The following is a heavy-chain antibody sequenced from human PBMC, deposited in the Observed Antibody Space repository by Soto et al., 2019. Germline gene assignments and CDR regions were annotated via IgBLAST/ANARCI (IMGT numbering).Heavy chain of an antibody. V-gene: IGHV3-30*18. Sequence: QVQLRESGGGVVQPGRSLRLSCAASGFTFQTYGMHWVRQTPGKGLEWVAVISYDGHNQYYADSLKGRFTISRDNSNYALYLQLNSLTPDDTAVYYCAKDRQANWGGKGTKTYYHYGLDVWGQGATVTVSS. D-gene: IGHD7-27*01. J-gene: IGHJ6*02. CDR3: AKDRQANWGGKGTKTYYHYGLDV. CDR1: GFTFQTYG. CDR2: ISYDGHNQ.